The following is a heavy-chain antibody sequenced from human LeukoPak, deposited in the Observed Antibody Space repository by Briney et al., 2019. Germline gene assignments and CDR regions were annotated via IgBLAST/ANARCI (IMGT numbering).Heavy chain of an antibody. CDR3: ARENIVEVTAIRDAFDI. V-gene: IGHV3-48*02. CDR1: GFTFSSYS. J-gene: IGHJ3*02. Sequence: PGGSLRLSCAASGFTFSSYSMNWVRQAPGKGLEWVSYISSGSSTIYYADSVKGRFTISRDNAKNSLCLQMNSLRDEDTAVYYCARENIVEVTAIRDAFDIWGQGTMVTVSS. D-gene: IGHD2-21*02. CDR2: ISSGSSTI.